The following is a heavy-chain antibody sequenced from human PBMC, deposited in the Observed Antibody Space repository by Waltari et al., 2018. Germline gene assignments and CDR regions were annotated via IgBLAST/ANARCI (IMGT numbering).Heavy chain of an antibody. V-gene: IGHV4-39*07. CDR2: IYYSGST. D-gene: IGHD3-22*01. Sequence: VQLVESGGGLVKPGGSLRLSCAASGFTFSSYSMNWVRQAPGKGLEWIGSIYYSGSTYYNPSLKSRVTISVDTSKNQFSLKLSSVTAADTAVYYCARDRYDSSETHAFDIWGQGTMVTVSS. CDR1: GFTFSSYS. CDR3: ARDRYDSSETHAFDI. J-gene: IGHJ3*02.